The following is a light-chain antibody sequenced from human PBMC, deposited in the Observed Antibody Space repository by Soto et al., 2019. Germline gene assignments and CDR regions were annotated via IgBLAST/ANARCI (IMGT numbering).Light chain of an antibody. CDR2: LGS. V-gene: IGKV2-28*01. CDR1: QSLLHSNGYNY. J-gene: IGKJ3*01. Sequence: DIVMTQSPLSLPVTPGEPASISCRSSQSLLHSNGYNYLDWYLQKPGQSQQLLIYLGSNRASVVPDMFSSSGAGAYLTLKISRLEAEDVGVYYCMQALQTPPEGFTFGPGTKVDIK. CDR3: MQALQTPPEGFT.